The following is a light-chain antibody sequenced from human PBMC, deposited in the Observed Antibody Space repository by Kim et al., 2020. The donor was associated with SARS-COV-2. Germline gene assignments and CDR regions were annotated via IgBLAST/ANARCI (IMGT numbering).Light chain of an antibody. J-gene: IGLJ3*02. V-gene: IGLV3-19*01. Sequence: ALGQTVRIKCPGDYLRNYFASWYQRKRSLAPVLVIYGKNNRPSGITDRSSGSSAGNTASLTITGAQAEDEADYYCNSRGSNSNHWVYGGETKLTVL. CDR2: GKN. CDR1: YLRNYF. CDR3: NSRGSNSNHWV.